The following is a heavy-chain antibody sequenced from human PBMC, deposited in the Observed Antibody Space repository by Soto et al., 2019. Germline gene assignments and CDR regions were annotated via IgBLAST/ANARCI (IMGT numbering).Heavy chain of an antibody. D-gene: IGHD2-2*01. CDR2: IRSKAYGGTT. V-gene: IGHV3-49*03. CDR1: GFTFGDYA. J-gene: IGHJ3*02. Sequence: GGSLRLSCTASGFTFGDYAMSWFRQAPGKGLEWVGLIRSKAYGGTTEYAASVKGRFTISRDDSKSIAYLQMNSLKTEDTAVYYCTKPVKVTPRDAFDIWGQGTMVTVSS. CDR3: TKPVKVTPRDAFDI.